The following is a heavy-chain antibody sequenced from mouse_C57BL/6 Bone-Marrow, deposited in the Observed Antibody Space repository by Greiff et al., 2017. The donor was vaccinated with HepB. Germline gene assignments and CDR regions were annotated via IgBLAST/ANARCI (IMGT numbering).Heavy chain of an antibody. J-gene: IGHJ2*01. Sequence: VQRVESGAELVKPGASVKLSCKASGYTFTSYWMQWVKQRPGQGLEWIGEIDPSDSYTNYNQKFKGKATLTVDTSSSTAYMQLSSLTSEDSAVYYCAREDGNRYFDYWGQGTTLTVSS. CDR2: IDPSDSYT. V-gene: IGHV1-50*01. CDR1: GYTFTSYW. D-gene: IGHD2-1*01. CDR3: AREDGNRYFDY.